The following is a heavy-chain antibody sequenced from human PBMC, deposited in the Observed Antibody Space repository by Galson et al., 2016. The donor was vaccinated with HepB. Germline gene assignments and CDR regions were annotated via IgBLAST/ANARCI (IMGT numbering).Heavy chain of an antibody. V-gene: IGHV3-30-3*01. D-gene: IGHD2-21*02. CDR1: GLNFNNYV. CDR3: ARGGHIVVVTSTRNFDPFNI. CDR2: ISFDANNK. Sequence: SLRLSCAASGLNFNNYVMHWVRQAPGRGLEWVALISFDANNKYYADSVKGRFTISRDNSRNTLYLHMSSVTTEDTAMYYCARGGHIVVVTSTRNFDPFNIWCQGTLVNVSS. J-gene: IGHJ3*02.